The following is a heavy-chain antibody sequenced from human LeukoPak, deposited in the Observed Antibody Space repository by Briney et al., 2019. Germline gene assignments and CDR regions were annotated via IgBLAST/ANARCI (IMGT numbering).Heavy chain of an antibody. CDR2: IRSKANSYAT. CDR3: ARDPSALGYFDY. Sequence: GGSLRLSCAASGFTFSGSAMHWVRQASGKGLEWVGRIRSKANSYATAYAASVKGRFTISRDDSKNTAYLQMNSLRAEDTAVYYCARDPSALGYFDYWGQGTLVTVSS. CDR1: GFTFSGSA. J-gene: IGHJ4*02. D-gene: IGHD7-27*01. V-gene: IGHV3-73*01.